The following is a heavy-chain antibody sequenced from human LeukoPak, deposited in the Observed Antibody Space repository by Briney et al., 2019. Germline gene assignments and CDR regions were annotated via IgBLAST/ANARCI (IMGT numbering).Heavy chain of an antibody. CDR3: ARMLGGVVAATFDY. D-gene: IGHD3-16*01. CDR2: INHSGSN. V-gene: IGHV4-34*01. J-gene: IGHJ4*02. CDR1: GGSFSGYY. Sequence: SETLSLTCAVYGGSFSGYYWSWIRQPPGKGLEWIGEINHSGSNNYNPSLKSRVTISVDTSKNQFSLKLSSVTAADTAVYYCARMLGGVVAATFDYWGQGTLVTVSS.